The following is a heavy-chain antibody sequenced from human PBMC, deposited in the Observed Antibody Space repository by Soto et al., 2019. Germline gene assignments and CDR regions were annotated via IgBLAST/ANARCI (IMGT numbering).Heavy chain of an antibody. Sequence: GGSLRLSCAASGFTFNEYGIHWVRQAPGKGLEWVAVIWHDGSEKYYADSVKDRFTISRANYKKMVYLQMKSLRVDDTATYYCAKDGDRTYCSDGNCAFFDSWGQGALVTVSS. J-gene: IGHJ4*02. CDR3: AKDGDRTYCSDGNCAFFDS. D-gene: IGHD2-15*01. CDR1: GFTFNEYG. CDR2: IWHDGSEK. V-gene: IGHV3-33*06.